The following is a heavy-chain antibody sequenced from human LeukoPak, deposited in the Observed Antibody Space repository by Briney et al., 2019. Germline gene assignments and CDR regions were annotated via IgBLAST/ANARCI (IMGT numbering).Heavy chain of an antibody. Sequence: ASVKVSCKASGYTFTGYYMHWVRQAPGQGLEWMGWINPNGGGTNYAQKFQGRVTMTRDTSISTAYMELSRLRSDDTAVYYCARATVTTQYYYYYYYMDVWGKGTTVTVSS. V-gene: IGHV1-2*02. J-gene: IGHJ6*03. CDR1: GYTFTGYY. CDR2: INPNGGGT. CDR3: ARATVTTQYYYYYYYMDV. D-gene: IGHD4-17*01.